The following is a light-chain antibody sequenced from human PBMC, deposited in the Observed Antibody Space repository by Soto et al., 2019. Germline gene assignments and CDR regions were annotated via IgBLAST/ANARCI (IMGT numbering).Light chain of an antibody. V-gene: IGLV2-14*01. Sequence: QSVLTQPASLSGSPGQSITISCTGATSDFINYNYVSWYQHHPGKAPQLMIYEVTNRPSGVSSRFSGSKSGNTASLTISGLQPEDEAFYYCSLYTVSTDVVFGRGTQLTVL. J-gene: IGLJ2*01. CDR2: EVT. CDR1: TSDFINYNY. CDR3: SLYTVSTDVV.